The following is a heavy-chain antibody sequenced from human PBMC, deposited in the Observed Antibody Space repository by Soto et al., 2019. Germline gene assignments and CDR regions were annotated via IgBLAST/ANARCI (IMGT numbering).Heavy chain of an antibody. Sequence: ASVKVSCKASGGTFSSYTISWVRQAPGQGLEWMGRIIPILGIANYAQKFQGRVTITADKSTSTAYMELSSLRSEDTAVYFCVRFFEERINSRGWYDPFDIGGKGKMVTFSS. J-gene: IGHJ3*02. D-gene: IGHD6-19*01. CDR1: GGTFSSYT. V-gene: IGHV1-69*02. CDR2: IIPILGIA. CDR3: VRFFEERINSRGWYDPFDI.